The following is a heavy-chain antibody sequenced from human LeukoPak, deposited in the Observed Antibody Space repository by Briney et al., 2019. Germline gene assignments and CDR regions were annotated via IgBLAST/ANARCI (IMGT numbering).Heavy chain of an antibody. V-gene: IGHV1-18*01. Sequence: ASLKVSCKASGYTFSDFGITWVRQAPGQEVEWMGWIGSYNDNTNYAQKFQGRVTLTTDTSTSTAYMELRSLTSDDTALYYCARAGAAVTMFFDFWGQGTLVTVSS. D-gene: IGHD4-17*01. CDR1: GYTFSDFG. CDR2: IGSYNDNT. J-gene: IGHJ4*02. CDR3: ARAGAAVTMFFDF.